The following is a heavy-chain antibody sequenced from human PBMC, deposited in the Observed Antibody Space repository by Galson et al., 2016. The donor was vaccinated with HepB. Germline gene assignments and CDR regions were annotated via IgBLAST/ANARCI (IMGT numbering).Heavy chain of an antibody. CDR1: GGSISRSNW. V-gene: IGHV4-4*02. D-gene: IGHD3-22*01. Sequence: SETLSPTCDVSGGSISRSNWKSWVRQIPGQGLEWIGQIYHSGTTNYNPPLQSRVTMSVDKSNKQFSLNLRSVTAADTAEYYCASYYDNDYWYFDLWGRGTLVTVSS. CDR3: ASYYDNDYWYFDL. CDR2: IYHSGTT. J-gene: IGHJ2*01.